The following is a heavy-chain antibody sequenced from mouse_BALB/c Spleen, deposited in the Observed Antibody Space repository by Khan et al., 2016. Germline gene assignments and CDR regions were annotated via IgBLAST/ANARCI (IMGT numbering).Heavy chain of an antibody. CDR3: ARSGYGYDY. Sequence: QVQLQQSGAELARPGPPPPLSFPSSFSSLIIYWMNWVKQRPGQGLEWIGQIYPGDGDTDYNGKFKDKATLTADKSSSTAYMQLSSLTSEDSAVYFCARSGYGYDYWGQGTTLTVSS. CDR2: IYPGDGDT. V-gene: IGHV1-80*01. J-gene: IGHJ2*01. D-gene: IGHD2-2*01. CDR1: FSSLIIYW.